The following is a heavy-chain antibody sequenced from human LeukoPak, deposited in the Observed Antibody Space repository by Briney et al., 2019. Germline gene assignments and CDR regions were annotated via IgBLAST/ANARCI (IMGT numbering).Heavy chain of an antibody. V-gene: IGHV3-66*04. Sequence: PGGSLRLSCAASGFTVSSNFMSWVRQAPGKGLEWVSVIYSGGNTYYSDSVKGRFTISRDNSKNTLYLQMNSLSAEDTAVYYCASHPSNSSQGPSYYYGMDVWGQGTTVTASS. D-gene: IGHD6-6*01. CDR3: ASHPSNSSQGPSYYYGMDV. CDR1: GFTVSSNF. J-gene: IGHJ6*02. CDR2: IYSGGNT.